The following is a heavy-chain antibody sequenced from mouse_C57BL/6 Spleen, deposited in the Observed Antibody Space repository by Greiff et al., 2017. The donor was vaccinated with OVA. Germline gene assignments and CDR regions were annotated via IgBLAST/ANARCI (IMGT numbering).Heavy chain of an antibody. CDR1: GFTFSDYG. D-gene: IGHD2-1*01. J-gene: IGHJ1*03. Sequence: EVKVEESGGGLVKPGGSLKLSCAASGFTFSDYGMHWVRQAPEKGLEWVAYISSGSSTIYYADTVKGRFTISRDNAKNTLFLQMTSLRSEDTAMYYCARSYYGKDYWYFDVWGTGTTVTVSS. V-gene: IGHV5-17*01. CDR2: ISSGSSTI. CDR3: ARSYYGKDYWYFDV.